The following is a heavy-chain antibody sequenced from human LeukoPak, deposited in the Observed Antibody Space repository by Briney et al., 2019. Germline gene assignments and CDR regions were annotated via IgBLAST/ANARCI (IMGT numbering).Heavy chain of an antibody. CDR1: GFTFSSYA. J-gene: IGHJ4*02. CDR3: AKDLGDIVVVPAVPFDY. CDR2: ISGSGGST. V-gene: IGHV3-23*01. Sequence: GGSLRLSCAASGFTFSSYAMSWVRQAPGKGLEWVSAISGSGGSTYYADSVKGRFTISRDNSKNTLYLQMNSLRAEDTAVYYCAKDLGDIVVVPAVPFDYWGQGTLVTVSS. D-gene: IGHD2-2*01.